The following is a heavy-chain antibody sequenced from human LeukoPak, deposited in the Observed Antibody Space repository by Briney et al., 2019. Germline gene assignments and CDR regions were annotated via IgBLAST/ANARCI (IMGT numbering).Heavy chain of an antibody. D-gene: IGHD6-19*01. CDR3: AKVSGNSYHYFDY. Sequence: QPGGSLRLSCAASGFTLSSYAMSWARQAPGEWLEWVSDISGSGGSTYYADSVKGRFTISRDNSENTLYLQMNSLRADDTAVYYCAKVSGNSYHYFDYSGQGTLVTVSS. V-gene: IGHV3-23*01. J-gene: IGHJ4*02. CDR2: ISGSGGST. CDR1: GFTLSSYA.